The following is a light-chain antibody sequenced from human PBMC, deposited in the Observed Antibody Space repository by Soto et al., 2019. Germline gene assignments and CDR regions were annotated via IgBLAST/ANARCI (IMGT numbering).Light chain of an antibody. CDR3: QQYGSSPPSAGVT. CDR1: QSVSSSY. J-gene: IGKJ4*01. CDR2: GAS. V-gene: IGKV3-20*01. Sequence: EIVLTQSPGTLSLSPGERATLSCRASQSVSSSYLAWYQQKPGQAPRLLIYGASSRATGIPDRFSGSGSGTDFTLTISRLEPEDFAVYYCQQYGSSPPSAGVTFGGGTKVEIK.